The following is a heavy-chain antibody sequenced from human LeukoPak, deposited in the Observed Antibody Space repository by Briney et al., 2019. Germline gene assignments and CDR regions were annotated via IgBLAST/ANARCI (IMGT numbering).Heavy chain of an antibody. Sequence: PSETLSLTCAVYGGSFSGYYWSWIRQPPGKGLEWIGEINHSGSTNYNPSLKSRVTISVDTSKNQFSLKLSSVTAADTAVYYCARGFRDNFWSGHHWFDPWGQGTLATVSS. D-gene: IGHD3-3*01. CDR1: GGSFSGYY. V-gene: IGHV4-34*01. CDR2: INHSGST. CDR3: ARGFRDNFWSGHHWFDP. J-gene: IGHJ5*02.